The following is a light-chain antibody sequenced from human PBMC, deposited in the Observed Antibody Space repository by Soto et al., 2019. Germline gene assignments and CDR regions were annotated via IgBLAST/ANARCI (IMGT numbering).Light chain of an antibody. V-gene: IGKV3-15*01. Sequence: EIVMTQSPATLSVSPRERATLSCRASQSISTKVGWYQQRPGQAPRLLIYGASTRATGIPARFSGSGSGTEFTLTISSLDSEDSGVYYCQQYNAWHRISFGQGTRLEIK. J-gene: IGKJ5*01. CDR2: GAS. CDR1: QSISTK. CDR3: QQYNAWHRIS.